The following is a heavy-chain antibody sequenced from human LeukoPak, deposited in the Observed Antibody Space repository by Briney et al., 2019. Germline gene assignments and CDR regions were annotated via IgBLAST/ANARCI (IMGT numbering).Heavy chain of an antibody. Sequence: SETLSLTCTVSGGSISSGGYYWSWTRQPPGKGLEWIGSIYHSGSTYYNPSFKSRVTISVDTSKNQFSLKLSSVTAADTAVYYCARDCVRGWFDPWGQGTLVTVSS. CDR2: IYHSGST. D-gene: IGHD3-10*02. V-gene: IGHV4-39*07. J-gene: IGHJ5*02. CDR3: ARDCVRGWFDP. CDR1: GGSISSGGYY.